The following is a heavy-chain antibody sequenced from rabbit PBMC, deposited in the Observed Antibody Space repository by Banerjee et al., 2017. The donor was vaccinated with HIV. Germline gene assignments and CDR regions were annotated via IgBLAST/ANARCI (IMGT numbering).Heavy chain of an antibody. J-gene: IGHJ4*01. CDR3: ATDTTSTISYLHL. V-gene: IGHV1S45*01. CDR1: GFSFSNKYV. Sequence: QEQLEESGGDLVKPEGSLTLTCTASGFSFSNKYVMCWVRQAPGKGLEWIACIFTSSAGTSYASWAKGRFTISKTSSTTVTLQMTSLTAADTATYFCATDTTSTISYLHLWGPGTLVTVS. CDR2: IFTSSAGT. D-gene: IGHD1-1*01.